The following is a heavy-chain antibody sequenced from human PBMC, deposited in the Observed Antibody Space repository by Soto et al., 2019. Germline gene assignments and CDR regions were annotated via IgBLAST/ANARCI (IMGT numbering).Heavy chain of an antibody. CDR3: ASQRDIVLVPAERGAFDL. CDR1: GFTFDDYA. V-gene: IGHV3-9*01. CDR2: ISWNSGSI. Sequence: GGSLRLSCAASGFTFDDYAMHWVRQAPGKGLEWVSGISWNSGSIGYADSVKGRFTISRDNAKNSLYLQMNSLRAEDTALYYCASQRDIVLVPAERGAFDLWGQGTMVTVSS. D-gene: IGHD2-2*01. J-gene: IGHJ3*01.